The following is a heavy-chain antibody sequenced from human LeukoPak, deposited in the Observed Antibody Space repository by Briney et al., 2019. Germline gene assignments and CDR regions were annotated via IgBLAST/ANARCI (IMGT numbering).Heavy chain of an antibody. CDR3: AKASQGGGAPRGGATFAY. Sequence: GGSLRLSCAASGFTFSSYGMHWVRQAPGKGLEWVAFIRYDGSNKYYADSVKGRFTISRDNSKNTLYLQMNSMRAEATSVYYFAKASQGGGAPRGGATFAYWRQGTLVTVSS. J-gene: IGHJ4*02. D-gene: IGHD1-26*01. CDR1: GFTFSSYG. CDR2: IRYDGSNK. V-gene: IGHV3-30*02.